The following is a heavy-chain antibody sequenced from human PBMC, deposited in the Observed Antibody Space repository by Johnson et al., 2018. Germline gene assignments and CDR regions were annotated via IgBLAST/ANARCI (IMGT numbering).Heavy chain of an antibody. CDR3: ANRRGVGDYYYYMDV. CDR2: LRGSGDTT. CDR1: GFTFSSYA. Sequence: VQLVESGGGLVQXGGSXRLXCAASGFTFSSYAMTWARQAPGKGLEWVSSLRGSGDTTFYADSVQGRFTISRDNSKNTLYLQINSLRAEDTAVYYCANRRGVGDYYYYMDVWGKGTTVTVS. J-gene: IGHJ6*03. D-gene: IGHD3-16*01. V-gene: IGHV3-23*04.